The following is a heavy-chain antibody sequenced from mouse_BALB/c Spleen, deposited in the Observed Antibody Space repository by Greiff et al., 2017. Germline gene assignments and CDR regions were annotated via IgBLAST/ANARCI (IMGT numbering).Heavy chain of an antibody. CDR1: GYTFTSYW. Sequence: QVQLQQPGAELVKPGASVKLSCKASGYTFTSYWMHWVKQRPGQGLEWIGEINPSNGRTNYNEKFKSKATLTVDKSSSTSYMQLSSLTSEDSAVYYCALYYDGSRGAMDYWGQGTSVTVSS. CDR3: ALYYDGSRGAMDY. D-gene: IGHD1-1*01. CDR2: INPSNGRT. J-gene: IGHJ4*01. V-gene: IGHV1S81*02.